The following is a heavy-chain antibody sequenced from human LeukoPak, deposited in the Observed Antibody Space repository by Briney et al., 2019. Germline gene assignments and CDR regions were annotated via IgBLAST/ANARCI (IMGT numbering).Heavy chain of an antibody. D-gene: IGHD3-10*01. CDR1: GFTLDDYG. CDR2: IIWNGGST. V-gene: IGHV3-20*01. CDR3: AREGVFASGSYYHSPIDC. J-gene: IGHJ4*02. Sequence: GGSLRLSCAASGFTLDDYGMNWVRQVPGKGLEWVTGIIWNGGSTGYADSVKGRFTISRDNAKNSLYLQMNSLRAEDTALYHCAREGVFASGSYYHSPIDCWGQGTLVTVSS.